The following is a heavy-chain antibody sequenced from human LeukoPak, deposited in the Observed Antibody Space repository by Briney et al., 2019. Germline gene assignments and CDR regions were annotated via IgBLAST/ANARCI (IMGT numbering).Heavy chain of an antibody. V-gene: IGHV2-70*01. CDR1: GFSLSTSGMC. CDR2: IDWDDDK. D-gene: IGHD5-18*01. J-gene: IGHJ4*02. Sequence: ESGPALVKPAQTLTLTCTFSGFSLSTSGMCVSWIRQPPGKALERLALIDWDDDKYYSTSLKTRLTISKDTSKNQVVLTMTNMDPVDTATYYCARTARGYSYGSLYYFDYWGQGTLVTVSS. CDR3: ARTARGYSYGSLYYFDY.